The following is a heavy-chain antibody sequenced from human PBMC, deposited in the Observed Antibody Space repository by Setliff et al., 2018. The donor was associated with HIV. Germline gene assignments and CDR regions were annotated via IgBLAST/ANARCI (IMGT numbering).Heavy chain of an antibody. CDR1: GGTFGNYG. Sequence: GASVKVSCKASGGTFGNYGVGWVRQAPGQGLEWVGGIVPILNIANYAQEFQGRATITADKSTSTVYMEVRDLKPDDTALYYCARGWSEGTHLFQVEYFQHWGQGTQVTVSS. J-gene: IGHJ1*01. CDR2: IVPILNIA. V-gene: IGHV1-69*10. CDR3: ARGWSEGTHLFQVEYFQH. D-gene: IGHD2-15*01.